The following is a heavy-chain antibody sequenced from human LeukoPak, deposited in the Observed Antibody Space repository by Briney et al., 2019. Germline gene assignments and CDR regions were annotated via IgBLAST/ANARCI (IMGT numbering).Heavy chain of an antibody. V-gene: IGHV3-23*01. CDR2: ISGSGGST. CDR1: GFTFSSYA. J-gene: IGHJ3*02. CDR3: ANFLAISNWGI. Sequence: GGSLRLSCAASGFTFSSYAMSWVRQAPGKGLEWVSAISGSGGSTYYADSVKGRFTISRDNSKNTLYLQMNSLRAEDTAVYYCANFLAISNWGIWGQGTMVTVSS. D-gene: IGHD7-27*01.